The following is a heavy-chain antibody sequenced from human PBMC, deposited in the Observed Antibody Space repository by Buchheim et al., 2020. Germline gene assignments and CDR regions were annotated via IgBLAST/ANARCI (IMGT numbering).Heavy chain of an antibody. Sequence: QVQLQESGPGLVKPSETLSLTCTVSGGSISSYYWSWIRQPPGKGLEWIGYIYYSGSTNYNPPLKSRVTISVDTSKNQFSLKRSSVTAADTAVYYCARGSVDSSGWYLDYWGQGTL. CDR2: IYYSGST. CDR1: GGSISSYY. J-gene: IGHJ4*02. V-gene: IGHV4-59*01. D-gene: IGHD6-19*01. CDR3: ARGSVDSSGWYLDY.